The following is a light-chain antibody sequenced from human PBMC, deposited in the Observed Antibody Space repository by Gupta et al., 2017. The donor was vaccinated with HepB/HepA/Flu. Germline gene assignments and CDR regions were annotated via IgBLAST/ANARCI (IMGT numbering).Light chain of an antibody. CDR1: QNVSTY. J-gene: IGKJ2*04. CDR2: DVS. CDR3: HQRVNWPGS. Sequence: EIVLTQSPATLSLSPGMRATFSCRARQNVSTYLAWYQQKLGQPPRLLIYDVSTRVADTPIRFSGSGSGTDFTLAISRLEPTDFATYYCHQRVNWPGSFGQGTRLEI. V-gene: IGKV3-11*01.